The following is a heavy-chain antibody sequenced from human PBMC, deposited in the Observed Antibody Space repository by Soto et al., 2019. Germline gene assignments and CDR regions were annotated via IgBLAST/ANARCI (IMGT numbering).Heavy chain of an antibody. Sequence: QVQLQQWGAGPLRPLETLSLTCGVSGGSFSGYYWAWIRQSPGKGLEWIGEINDRGSINYNPSLKSRVRISVEPSKNHYSPNLRSVTAADTAVYYCARESHDILTGPPWVWYFDLWGRGNLVTVSS. J-gene: IGHJ2*01. CDR2: INDRGSI. CDR3: ARESHDILTGPPWVWYFDL. D-gene: IGHD3-9*01. V-gene: IGHV4-34*01. CDR1: GGSFSGYY.